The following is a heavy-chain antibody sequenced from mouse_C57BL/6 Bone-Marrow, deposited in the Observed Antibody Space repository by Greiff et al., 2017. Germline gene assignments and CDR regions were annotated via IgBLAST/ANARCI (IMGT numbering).Heavy chain of an antibody. V-gene: IGHV1-81*01. CDR1: GYTFTSYG. D-gene: IGHD2-3*01. J-gene: IGHJ3*01. CDR2: IYPRSGNT. CDR3: ASLYDGYSAWFAY. Sequence: QVQLQQSGAELARPGASVKLSCKASGYTFTSYGISWVKQRTGQGLEWIGEIYPRSGNTYYNEKFKGKATLTADKSSSTAYMELCSLASEDSAVYFSASLYDGYSAWFAYWGKGTLVTVSA.